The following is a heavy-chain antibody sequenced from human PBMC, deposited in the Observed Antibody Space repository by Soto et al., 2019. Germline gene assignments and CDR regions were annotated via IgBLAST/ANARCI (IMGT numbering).Heavy chain of an antibody. CDR1: GLTFSNYA. J-gene: IGHJ4*02. CDR2: ISFDGSTT. Sequence: QVHLVESRGGVVQPGRSLRLSCATSGLTFSNYAFHWVRRAPGKGLEWVAVISFDGSTTFYADSVKGRFTISRDNSKNTIYLQMNSLRPEDTAVYYCTDEGELLYWGQGTLVTVSS. CDR3: TDEGELLY. V-gene: IGHV3-30-3*01. D-gene: IGHD1-7*01.